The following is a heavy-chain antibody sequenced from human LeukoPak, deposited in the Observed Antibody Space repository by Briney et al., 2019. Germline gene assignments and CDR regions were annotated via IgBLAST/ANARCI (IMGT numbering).Heavy chain of an antibody. D-gene: IGHD3-3*01. J-gene: IGHJ4*02. CDR3: ARGGSAYSEVLDFDS. CDR1: GFTFTDHG. V-gene: IGHV3-20*04. CDR2: INKNGGGT. Sequence: PGGSLRLSCTVSGFTFTDHGMSWVRQVSGKGLEWGSGINKNGGGTGYADSVKGRFTISRDSAKNSLYLQMNSLTSEDTALYYCARGGSAYSEVLDFDSWGQGTLVTVSS.